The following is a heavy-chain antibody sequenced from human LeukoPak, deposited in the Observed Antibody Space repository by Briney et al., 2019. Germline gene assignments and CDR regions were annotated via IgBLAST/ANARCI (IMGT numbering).Heavy chain of an antibody. CDR2: INHSGST. J-gene: IGHJ5*02. Sequence: SETLSLTCAVYGGSFSGYYWNWIRQPPGKGLEWIAEINHSGSTNNNPSLRSRVTMSVDTSKNQFSLRLSSVTAADTAVYYCARQGYISGQGFRNNWFDPWGQGSLVTVSS. CDR3: ARQGYISGQGFRNNWFDP. V-gene: IGHV4-34*01. D-gene: IGHD6-19*01. CDR1: GGSFSGYY.